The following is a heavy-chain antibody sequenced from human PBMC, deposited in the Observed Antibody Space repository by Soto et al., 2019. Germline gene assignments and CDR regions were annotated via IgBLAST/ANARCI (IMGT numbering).Heavy chain of an antibody. CDR1: GGSIISGDYY. Sequence: ASETLSLTCTVSGGSIISGDYYFIWIRQPPWNGLEWIGYIYYSGSTYYNPSLKSRVTISVDTSKNQFSLKLSSVTAADTAVYYCARLPIITMVRGVISWFDPWGQGTLVTVSS. CDR3: ARLPIITMVRGVISWFDP. D-gene: IGHD3-10*01. V-gene: IGHV4-30-4*01. J-gene: IGHJ5*02. CDR2: IYYSGST.